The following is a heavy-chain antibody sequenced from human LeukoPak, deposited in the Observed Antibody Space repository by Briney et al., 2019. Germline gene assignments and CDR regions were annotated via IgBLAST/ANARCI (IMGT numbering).Heavy chain of an antibody. CDR1: GGSISSGGYY. D-gene: IGHD6-13*01. Sequence: PSETLSLTCTVSGGSISSGGYYWSWIRQHPGKGLEWIGYIYYSGSTYYNPSLKSRVTISVDTSKNQFSLKLSSVTAADTAVYYCARGGGGSSWYSGAFDIWGQGTMVTVSS. V-gene: IGHV4-31*03. J-gene: IGHJ3*02. CDR3: ARGGGGSSWYSGAFDI. CDR2: IYYSGST.